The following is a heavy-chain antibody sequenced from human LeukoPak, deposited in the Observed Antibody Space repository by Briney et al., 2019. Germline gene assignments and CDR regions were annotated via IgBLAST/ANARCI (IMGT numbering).Heavy chain of an antibody. D-gene: IGHD6-25*01. CDR1: GFTFDDYA. CDR2: ISWNSGSI. Sequence: GGSLRLSCAASGFTFDDYAMHWVRQAPGKGLEWVSGISWNSGSIGYADSMKGRFTISRDNTKNTLYLQMNTLRAEDTAVYYCAKIQRLWLFDYWGQGTLVTVSS. V-gene: IGHV3-9*01. CDR3: AKIQRLWLFDY. J-gene: IGHJ4*02.